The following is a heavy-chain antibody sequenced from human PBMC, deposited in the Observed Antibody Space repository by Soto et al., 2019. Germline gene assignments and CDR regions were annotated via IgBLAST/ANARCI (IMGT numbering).Heavy chain of an antibody. D-gene: IGHD3-22*01. V-gene: IGHV4-59*08. J-gene: IGHJ4*02. CDR3: ASQSMSRNYSDY. CDR1: GGSISSYD. Sequence: SVTLSLTCTVSGGSISSYDWSWIRQPPGKGLEWIGYIYYSGSTNYNPSLKSRVTISVDTSKNQFSLKLSSVTAADTAVYYCASQSMSRNYSDYWGQGTLVTVSS. CDR2: IYYSGST.